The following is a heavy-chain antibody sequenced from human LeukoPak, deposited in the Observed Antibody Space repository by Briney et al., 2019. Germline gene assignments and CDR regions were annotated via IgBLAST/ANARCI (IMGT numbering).Heavy chain of an antibody. CDR2: ISYDGSNK. V-gene: IGHV3-30-3*02. CDR1: GFTFSSYA. D-gene: IGHD2-2*01. Sequence: GGSLRLSCAASGFTFSSYAMHWVRQAPGKGLEWVAVISYDGSNKYYADSVKGRFTISRDNSKNTLYLQMNSLRAEDTAVYYCAKDAVPAAMDWYFDLWGRGTLVTVSS. J-gene: IGHJ2*01. CDR3: AKDAVPAAMDWYFDL.